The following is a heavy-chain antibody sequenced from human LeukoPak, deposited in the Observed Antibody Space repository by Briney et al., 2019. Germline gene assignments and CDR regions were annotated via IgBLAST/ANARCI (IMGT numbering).Heavy chain of an antibody. J-gene: IGHJ4*02. V-gene: IGHV3-7*01. Sequence: GGSLRLSCAASGFTFSSYAMSWVRQAPGKGLEWVANIKLDGSEKYYVDSVKGRFTISRDDAKNSLFLQMNSLRAEDTAVYYCARISSSWYFFDYWGQGTLVTVSS. D-gene: IGHD6-13*01. CDR1: GFTFSSYA. CDR2: IKLDGSEK. CDR3: ARISSSWYFFDY.